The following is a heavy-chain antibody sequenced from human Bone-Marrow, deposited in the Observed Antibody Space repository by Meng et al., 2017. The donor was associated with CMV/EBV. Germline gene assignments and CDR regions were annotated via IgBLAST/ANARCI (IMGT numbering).Heavy chain of an antibody. Sequence: QLQLVQSGADVRKPGSSVKISCKASGGTFKNDAIPWVRQAPGQGLEWMVCIIPIFGTANYAQKFQGRVTIIADKSTNTNYMELSSLRSEDTAVYYCARGQQYMDFWGQGTLVTVSS. D-gene: IGHD6-13*01. CDR2: IIPIFGTA. J-gene: IGHJ4*02. CDR3: ARGQQYMDF. V-gene: IGHV1-69*06. CDR1: GGTFKNDA.